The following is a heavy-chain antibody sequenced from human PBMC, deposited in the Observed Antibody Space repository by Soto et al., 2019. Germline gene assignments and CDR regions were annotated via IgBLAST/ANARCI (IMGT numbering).Heavy chain of an antibody. CDR1: GFTVSSNY. CDR2: IYSGGST. Sequence: EVQLVESGGGLVQPGGSLRLSCAASGFTVSSNYMSWVRQAPGKGLEWVSVIYSGGSTYYADSVKGRFTISRDNSKNTLYLQMNSLRAEDTAVYYCARDSLSRDCSSTSCPLAYWGQGTLVTVSS. J-gene: IGHJ4*02. D-gene: IGHD2-2*01. CDR3: ARDSLSRDCSSTSCPLAY. V-gene: IGHV3-66*01.